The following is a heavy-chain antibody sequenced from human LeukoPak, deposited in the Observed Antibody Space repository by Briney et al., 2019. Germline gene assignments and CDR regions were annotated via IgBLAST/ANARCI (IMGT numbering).Heavy chain of an antibody. CDR3: ARPLWFGEFDAFDI. J-gene: IGHJ3*02. CDR2: IYYSGST. Sequence: SETLSLTCTVSGGSISSSSYYWGWIRQPPGKGLEWIGSIYYSGSTYYNPSLKSRVTVSVDTSKNQFSLKLSSVTAADTAVYYCARPLWFGEFDAFDIWGQGTMVTVSS. V-gene: IGHV4-39*01. D-gene: IGHD3-10*01. CDR1: GGSISSSSYY.